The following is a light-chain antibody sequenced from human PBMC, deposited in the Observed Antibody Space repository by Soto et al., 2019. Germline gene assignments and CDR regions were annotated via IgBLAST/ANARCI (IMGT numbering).Light chain of an antibody. CDR3: QQYGSLPIT. J-gene: IGKJ5*01. V-gene: IGKV3-11*01. CDR2: DAS. CDR1: QSVSSY. Sequence: EIVLTQYTATLSLSPGERATLSCRASQSVSSYLAWYQQKPGQAPRLLIYDASNRATGIPARSSGSGSATDFTLTIRRLEPEDFAVYYCQQYGSLPITFGQGTRLEIK.